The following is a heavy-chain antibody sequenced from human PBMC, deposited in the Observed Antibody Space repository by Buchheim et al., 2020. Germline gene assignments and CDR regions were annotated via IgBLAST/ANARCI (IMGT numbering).Heavy chain of an antibody. CDR3: VAERSGENWFDP. Sequence: EVQLVESGGGLVKPGGSLRLSCAASGFTFSSYSMNWVRQAPGKGLEWVSSISSSSSYIYYADSVKGRFTISRDNAKNSVYLQMNNLRAGDTALYYCVAERSGENWFDPWGQGTL. V-gene: IGHV3-21*01. CDR1: GFTFSSYS. J-gene: IGHJ5*02. CDR2: ISSSSSYI. D-gene: IGHD3-3*01.